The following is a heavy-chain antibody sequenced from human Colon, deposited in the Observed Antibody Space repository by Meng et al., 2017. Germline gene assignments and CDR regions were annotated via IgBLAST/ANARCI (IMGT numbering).Heavy chain of an antibody. V-gene: IGHV6-1*01. D-gene: IGHD7-27*01. CDR3: ARSGGTGELYYYYGMDV. J-gene: IGHJ6*02. CDR1: GDSVSSTSAA. CDR2: TYYRSKWYN. Sequence: SQTLSLTCAISGDSVSSTSAAWNWIRQSPSRGLEWLGRTYYRSKWYNDYAVSVKSRITINPDTSKNQFSLQLNSVTPEDTAVYYCARSGGTGELYYYYGMDVWGQGTMVTVSS.